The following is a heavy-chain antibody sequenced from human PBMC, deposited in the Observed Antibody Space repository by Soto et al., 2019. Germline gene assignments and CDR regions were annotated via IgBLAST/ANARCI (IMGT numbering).Heavy chain of an antibody. D-gene: IGHD3-22*01. Sequence: HPGGSLRLSCAASGFTFSSYWMHWVRQAPGKGLVWVSRINSDGSNTNYADSVKGRFTISRDNAKNTLYLQMNSLRDEDTAVYYCAIDDYYYTSGYLAHFDYWGQGTLVTVSS. CDR1: GFTFSSYW. J-gene: IGHJ4*02. CDR3: AIDDYYYTSGYLAHFDY. V-gene: IGHV3-74*01. CDR2: INSDGSNT.